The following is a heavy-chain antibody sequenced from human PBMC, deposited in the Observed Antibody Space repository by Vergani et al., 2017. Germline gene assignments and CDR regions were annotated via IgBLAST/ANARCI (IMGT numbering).Heavy chain of an antibody. CDR2: IYSGGST. Sequence: EVQLVESGGGLIHPGGSLRLSCEGSGFSFSGYWMHWVRQVPGKGLEWVSLIYSGGSTYYSDSVKGRFTISRDNSKNTLHLQMNSLRPEDTGVYYCARDTVVTPTRKYYHYQAVDVWGQGTTVTVSS. V-gene: IGHV3-66*03. CDR1: GFSFSGYW. J-gene: IGHJ6*02. CDR3: ARDTVVTPTRKYYHYQAVDV. D-gene: IGHD4-23*01.